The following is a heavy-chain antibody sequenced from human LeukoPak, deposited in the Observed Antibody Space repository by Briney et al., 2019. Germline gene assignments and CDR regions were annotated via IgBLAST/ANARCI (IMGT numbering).Heavy chain of an antibody. CDR3: ARRKDTYGPGWFDP. J-gene: IGHJ5*02. V-gene: IGHV4-59*02. CDR1: GGSVSYYY. CDR2: IYYSGST. D-gene: IGHD5-18*01. Sequence: PSETLSLTCTVSGGSVSYYYWSWIRQPPGKGLEWIGYIYYSGSTNYSPSLKSRVTISLDTSKNQFSLKLRSVTAADTAVYYCARRKDTYGPGWFDPWGQGTLVTVSS.